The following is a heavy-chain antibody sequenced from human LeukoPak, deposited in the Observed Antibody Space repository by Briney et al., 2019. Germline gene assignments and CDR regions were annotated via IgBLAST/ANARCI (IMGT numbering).Heavy chain of an antibody. Sequence: GGSLRLSCAASGFSFSGSAMHWVRQASGKGLEWVGRIRTKTHNYATVYAASVKGRFTVSRDDSKNTAYLQMNSLKVEDTAVYYCARPGGYDFWSHYSFDYWGQGTLVTVSS. CDR3: ARPGGYDFWSHYSFDY. CDR1: GFSFSGSA. D-gene: IGHD3-3*01. CDR2: IRTKTHNYAT. V-gene: IGHV3-73*01. J-gene: IGHJ4*02.